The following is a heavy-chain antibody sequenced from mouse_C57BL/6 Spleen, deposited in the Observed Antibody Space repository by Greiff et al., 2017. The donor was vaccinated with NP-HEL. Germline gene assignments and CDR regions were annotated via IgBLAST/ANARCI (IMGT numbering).Heavy chain of an antibody. CDR3: AKIYYGNYYAMDY. CDR1: GFSLTSYG. J-gene: IGHJ4*01. CDR2: IWRGGST. V-gene: IGHV2-5*01. Sequence: QVQLQQSGPGLVQPSQSLSITCTVSGFSLTSYGVHWVRQSPGKGLEWLGVIWRGGSTDYNAAFMSRLSITKDNSKSQVFFKMNSLQADDTAIYYCAKIYYGNYYAMDYWGQRTSVTVSS. D-gene: IGHD2-1*01.